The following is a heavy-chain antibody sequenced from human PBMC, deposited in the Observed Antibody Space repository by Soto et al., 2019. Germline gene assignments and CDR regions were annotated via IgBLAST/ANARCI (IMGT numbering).Heavy chain of an antibody. D-gene: IGHD4-17*01. V-gene: IGHV1-69*13. Sequence: SVKVSCKASGGTFSSYAISWVRQAPGQGLEWMGGIIPIFGTANYAQKFQGRVTITADESTGTAYMELSSLRSEDTAVYYCARSSPDDYGDYGYFDYWGQGTLVTVSS. CDR3: ARSSPDDYGDYGYFDY. J-gene: IGHJ4*02. CDR1: GGTFSSYA. CDR2: IIPIFGTA.